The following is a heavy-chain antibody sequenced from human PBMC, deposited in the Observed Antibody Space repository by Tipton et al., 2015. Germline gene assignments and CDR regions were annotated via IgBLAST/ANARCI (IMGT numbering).Heavy chain of an antibody. CDR2: ISNTGGDT. V-gene: IGHV3-23*01. D-gene: IGHD5-18*01. J-gene: IGHJ4*02. CDR1: GFTFSTYA. CDR3: AKAGHSYGEVYFDC. Sequence: SLRLSCAASGFTFSTYAMTWVRQAPGEGLEWVSTISNTGGDTYYADSVKGRFTISRDNSKNTLFLQMNSLRAEDTAVYYCAKAGHSYGEVYFDCWGQGTLVTVSS.